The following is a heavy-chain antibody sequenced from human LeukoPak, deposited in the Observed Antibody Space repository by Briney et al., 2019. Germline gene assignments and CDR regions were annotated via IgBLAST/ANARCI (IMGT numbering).Heavy chain of an antibody. D-gene: IGHD6-13*01. V-gene: IGHV3-74*01. Sequence: GGSLRLSCAASGFTFSTYWMHWVRQAPGKGLVWVSQINTDGNSTTYADSVRGRFTVSRDNAKNTLYLQMNGLRAEDTAVYYCARELASGDWGQGTLVTVSS. CDR2: INTDGNST. CDR1: GFTFSTYW. CDR3: ARELASGD. J-gene: IGHJ4*02.